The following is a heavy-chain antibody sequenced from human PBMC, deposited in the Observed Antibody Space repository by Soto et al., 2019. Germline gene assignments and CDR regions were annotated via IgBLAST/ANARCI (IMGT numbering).Heavy chain of an antibody. CDR3: ARVRDWNYGAFDY. Sequence: QVQLVQSGAEVKKPGASVKVSCKASGYTFTSYAMHWVRQAPGQRLEWMGWINAGNGNTKYSQKFQGRVTITRDTSASTAYMELSSLRSEDTAVYYCARVRDWNYGAFDYWGQGTLVTVSS. CDR1: GYTFTSYA. J-gene: IGHJ4*02. CDR2: INAGNGNT. V-gene: IGHV1-3*01. D-gene: IGHD1-7*01.